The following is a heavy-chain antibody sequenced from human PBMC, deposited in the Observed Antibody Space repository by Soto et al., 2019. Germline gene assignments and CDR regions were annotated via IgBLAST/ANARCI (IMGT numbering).Heavy chain of an antibody. CDR3: ARESLLYYDFWSGYNYYYYGMDV. CDR1: GYTFTSYG. CDR2: ISAYNGNT. V-gene: IGHV1-18*01. D-gene: IGHD3-3*01. Sequence: ASVKVSCKASGYTFTSYGISWVRQAPGQGLEWMGWISAYNGNTNYTQKLQGRVTMTTDTSTSTAYMELRSLRSDDTAVYYCARESLLYYDFWSGYNYYYYGMDVWGQGTTVTVSS. J-gene: IGHJ6*02.